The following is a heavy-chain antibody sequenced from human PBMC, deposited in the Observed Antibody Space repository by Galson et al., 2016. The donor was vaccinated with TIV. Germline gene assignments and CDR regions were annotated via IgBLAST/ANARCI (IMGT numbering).Heavy chain of an antibody. V-gene: IGHV1-69*04. Sequence: SVKVSCKASGGTFSNYDVSWVRQAPGQGLEWMGRIIPILGLTNYPQKFQGRVTITADESTTTAYMELSSLRSEDTAVYYCARALQDWWGSPDWFDPWGQGTLVTVSS. J-gene: IGHJ5*02. CDR3: ARALQDWWGSPDWFDP. CDR2: IIPILGLT. CDR1: GGTFSNYD. D-gene: IGHD2-21*01.